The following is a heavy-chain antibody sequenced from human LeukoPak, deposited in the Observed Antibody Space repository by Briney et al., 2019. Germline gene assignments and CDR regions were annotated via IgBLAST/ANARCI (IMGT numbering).Heavy chain of an antibody. CDR3: VYGGGYFQH. CDR2: INQGGGVR. Sequence: PGGSLRLSCAASGFSFRDFWMTWVRQAPGKGLEWVANINQGGGVRYYVDSVKGRFTISRDDTESSLYVQMNSLRAEDTAVYYCVYGGGYFQHWGQGTLVTVSS. V-gene: IGHV3-7*02. D-gene: IGHD4-23*01. J-gene: IGHJ1*01. CDR1: GFSFRDFW.